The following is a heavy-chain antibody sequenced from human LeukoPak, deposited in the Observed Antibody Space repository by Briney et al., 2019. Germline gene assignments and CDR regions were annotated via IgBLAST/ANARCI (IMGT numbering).Heavy chain of an antibody. CDR1: GYTFTTYG. V-gene: IGHV1-18*01. Sequence: ASVKVSCKASGYTFTTYGIAWVRQAPGQGLEWMGWIGAENGNTNYAQNLQGRVTMTTDTSTTTAHMELRSLRFDDTAVYYCARDGYFDLWGRGTLVTVSS. CDR3: ARDGYFDL. CDR2: IGAENGNT. J-gene: IGHJ2*01.